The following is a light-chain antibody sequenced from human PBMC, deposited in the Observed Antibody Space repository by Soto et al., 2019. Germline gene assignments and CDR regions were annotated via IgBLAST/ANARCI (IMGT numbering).Light chain of an antibody. CDR1: QSISSSY. CDR2: GAS. CDR3: HQYGSAPAWT. Sequence: EIVLTQSPGTLSLFPGERATLSCRARQSISSSYLAWYQQKPGQAPRLLIHGASNRATGIPDRFSGAGSGTDFALTISRLEPEDFAVYYCHQYGSAPAWTFGQGTKVEIK. V-gene: IGKV3-20*01. J-gene: IGKJ1*01.